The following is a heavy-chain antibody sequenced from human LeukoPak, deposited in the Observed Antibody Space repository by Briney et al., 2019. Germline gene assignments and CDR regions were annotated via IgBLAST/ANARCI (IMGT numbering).Heavy chain of an antibody. Sequence: VASVKVSCKASGDTFTSYDIKWVRQATGQGLEWMGWMNPNSGNTGYAQKFQGRVTMTRNTSISTAYMELSSLRSDDTAVYYCAIRPPRIPMVRGAYGMDVWGQGTTVTVSS. V-gene: IGHV1-8*01. CDR3: AIRPPRIPMVRGAYGMDV. D-gene: IGHD3-10*01. J-gene: IGHJ6*02. CDR1: GDTFTSYD. CDR2: MNPNSGNT.